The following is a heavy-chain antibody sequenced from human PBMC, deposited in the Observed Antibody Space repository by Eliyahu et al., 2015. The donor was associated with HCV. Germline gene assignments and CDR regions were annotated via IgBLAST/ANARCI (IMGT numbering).Heavy chain of an antibody. V-gene: IGHV4-39*01. D-gene: IGHD6-19*01. J-gene: IGHJ4*02. CDR3: ASTSGWVKFDY. CDR1: GGSIRGSSYY. CDR2: INYSGTT. Sequence: QLQLQESGPGLVKPSETLSLTCTVXGGSIRGSSYYWAWTRQPPGKGLEWIGSINYSGTTYYNPSLKSRVTISVDTSKNQFSLKLNSVTAADTAVYYCASTSGWVKFDYWGQGTLVTVSS.